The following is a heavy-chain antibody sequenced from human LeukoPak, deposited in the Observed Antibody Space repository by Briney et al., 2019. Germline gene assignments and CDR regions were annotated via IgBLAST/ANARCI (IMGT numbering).Heavy chain of an antibody. J-gene: IGHJ4*02. CDR1: GYTFTSYW. CDR2: IYPGDSDT. CDR3: ARRMREQWLAYDY. D-gene: IGHD6-19*01. Sequence: GESLKISCKGSGYTFTSYWIGWVRQMPGKGLEWMGIIYPGDSDTRYSPSFQGQVTISADKSISTAYLQWSSLKASDTAMYYCARRMREQWLAYDYWGQGTLVTVSS. V-gene: IGHV5-51*01.